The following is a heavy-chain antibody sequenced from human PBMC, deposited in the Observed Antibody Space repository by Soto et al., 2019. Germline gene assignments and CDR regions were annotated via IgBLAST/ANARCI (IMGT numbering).Heavy chain of an antibody. CDR2: IIPIFGTA. V-gene: IGHV1-69*01. J-gene: IGHJ6*02. Sequence: QVQLVQSGAEVKKPGSSVKVSCKASGGTFSSYAISWVRQAPGQGLEWMGGIIPIFGTANYAQKFQGRVTITADESTSTAYMELSSLRSEDTAVYYCARGGIAARPAYYYGMDVWGQGTTVTVSS. CDR3: ARGGIAARPAYYYGMDV. D-gene: IGHD6-6*01. CDR1: GGTFSSYA.